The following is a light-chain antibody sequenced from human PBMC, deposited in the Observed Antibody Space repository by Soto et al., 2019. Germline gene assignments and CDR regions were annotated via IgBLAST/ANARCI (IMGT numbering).Light chain of an antibody. V-gene: IGLV2-14*01. Sequence: QSVLTQPASVSGSPGQSITISCTGTSSDVGGYNYVSWYQQHPGKAPKLMIYDVSNRPSGVSNRFSGSKSGNTASLTISGLQAEDEADYYCSEYTSSSTRVFGGGTKLTVL. CDR2: DVS. CDR1: SSDVGGYNY. J-gene: IGLJ2*01. CDR3: SEYTSSSTRV.